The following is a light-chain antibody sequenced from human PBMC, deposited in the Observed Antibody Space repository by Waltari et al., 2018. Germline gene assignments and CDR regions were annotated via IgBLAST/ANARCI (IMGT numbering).Light chain of an antibody. J-gene: IGLJ2*01. CDR2: EGS. V-gene: IGLV2-23*01. Sequence: QSALTQPASVSGSPGQPITISCTGANSDVGTYNFFSWYQQHPGKAPKLMIYEGSKRPSGVSNRFSGSQSGNTASLTISGLQAEDDGDYYCCSYAGSSTYVLFGGGTKLTVL. CDR1: NSDVGTYNF. CDR3: CSYAGSSTYVL.